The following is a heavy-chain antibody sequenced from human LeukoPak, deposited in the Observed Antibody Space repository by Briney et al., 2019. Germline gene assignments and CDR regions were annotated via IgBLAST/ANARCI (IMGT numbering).Heavy chain of an antibody. J-gene: IGHJ4*02. CDR2: IKSKIDGETT. Sequence: GGSLRLSCAASGFNSSNAKMNWVRQAPGKGLEWVGRIKSKIDGETTDYATSLKGRFTISRDDSKNTLYLRMNSLKTDDTAVYFCTTDAYWGQGTLVTVSS. CDR1: GFNSSNAK. V-gene: IGHV3-15*01. CDR3: TTDAY.